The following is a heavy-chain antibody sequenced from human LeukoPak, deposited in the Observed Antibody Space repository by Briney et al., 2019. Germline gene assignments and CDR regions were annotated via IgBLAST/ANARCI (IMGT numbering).Heavy chain of an antibody. Sequence: PGGSLRLSCAASGFTFDDYTMHWVRQAPGKGLEWVSLISWDGGSTYYADSVKGRFTISRDNSKNSLYLQMNSLRTEDTALYYCAKDISAYGSGRAPLDPWGQGTLVTVSS. V-gene: IGHV3-43*01. CDR3: AKDISAYGSGRAPLDP. CDR1: GFTFDDYT. CDR2: ISWDGGST. J-gene: IGHJ5*02. D-gene: IGHD3-10*01.